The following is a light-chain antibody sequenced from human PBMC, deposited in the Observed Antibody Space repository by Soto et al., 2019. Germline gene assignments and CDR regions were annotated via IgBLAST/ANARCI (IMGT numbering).Light chain of an antibody. J-gene: IGLJ1*01. V-gene: IGLV2-14*01. CDR3: GSYTSSDTPYV. Sequence: QSALTRPASVSGSPGQSITISCTGTSSDVGGYKYVSWYQQHPDKAPKLIIYVVSNRPSGVSNRFSGSKSGNTASLTISGLQAEDEADYYCGSYTSSDTPYVFGTGTKVTVL. CDR1: SSDVGGYKY. CDR2: VVS.